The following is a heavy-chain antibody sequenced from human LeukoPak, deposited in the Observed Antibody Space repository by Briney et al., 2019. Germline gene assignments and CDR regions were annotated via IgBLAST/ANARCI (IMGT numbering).Heavy chain of an antibody. CDR1: GFTFSTYP. J-gene: IGHJ4*02. Sequence: GTSLRLSCTASGFTFSTYPMHWVRQAPGKGLEWVSSISSSSSYIYYADSVKGRFTISRDNAKNSLYLQMNSLRAEDTAVYYCARSPGFLSDYFDYWGQGTLVTVSS. V-gene: IGHV3-21*01. CDR2: ISSSSSYI. CDR3: ARSPGFLSDYFDY. D-gene: IGHD3-10*01.